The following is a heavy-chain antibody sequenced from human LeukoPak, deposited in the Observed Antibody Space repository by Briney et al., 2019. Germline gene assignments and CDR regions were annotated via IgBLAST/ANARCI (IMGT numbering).Heavy chain of an antibody. D-gene: IGHD6-6*01. J-gene: IGHJ4*02. CDR2: IYPSDSDT. V-gene: IGHV5-51*01. Sequence: GESLRISCKTSGYIFTRFWIAWVRQMPGKGLEWMGMIYPSDSDTRYSRSFEGQVTISADKSISTAYLQWSSLKASDTAIYYCATCRSPTSSSGYWGQGTLVTVSS. CDR1: GYIFTRFW. CDR3: ATCRSPTSSSGY.